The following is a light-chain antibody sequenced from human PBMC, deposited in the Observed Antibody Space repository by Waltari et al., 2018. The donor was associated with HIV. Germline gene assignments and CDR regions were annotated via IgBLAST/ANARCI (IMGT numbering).Light chain of an antibody. CDR2: GKN. V-gene: IGLV3-19*01. Sequence: SSELTLDPAVPVALGQTVTITCQGDSIRIYYATWYQQKPGQAPILVIYGKNNRPSGIPDRFSGSNSGNTASLTITGAQAEDEADYYCNSRDTSDNHRVFGGGTKLTVL. CDR1: SIRIYY. CDR3: NSRDTSDNHRV. J-gene: IGLJ3*02.